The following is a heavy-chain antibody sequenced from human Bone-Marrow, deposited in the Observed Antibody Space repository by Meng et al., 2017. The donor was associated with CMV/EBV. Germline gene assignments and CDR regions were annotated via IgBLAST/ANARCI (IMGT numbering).Heavy chain of an antibody. J-gene: IGHJ4*02. D-gene: IGHD6-19*01. CDR3: ARRYSYGLYYFDY. CDR2: INPNSGGT. CDR1: GYTFTGYY. Sequence: ASVKVSCKASGYTFTGYYMHWVRQVPGQGLEWMGWINPNSGGTNYAQKFQGRVTMTRNTSISTAYMELSSLRSEDTAVYYCARRYSYGLYYFDYWGQGTLVTVSS. V-gene: IGHV1-2*02.